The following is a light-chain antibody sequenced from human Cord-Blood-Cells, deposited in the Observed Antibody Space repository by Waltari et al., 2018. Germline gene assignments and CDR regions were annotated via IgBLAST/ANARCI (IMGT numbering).Light chain of an antibody. V-gene: IGLV2-14*04. CDR1: SSDVGGYNY. CDR2: DVS. J-gene: IGLJ2*01. CDR3: SSYTSSSSVV. Sequence: ISCTGTSSDVGGYNYVSWYQQHPGKAPKLMIYDVSNRPSGVSNRFSGSKSGNTASLTISGLQAEDEADYYCSSYTSSSSVVFGGGTKLTVL.